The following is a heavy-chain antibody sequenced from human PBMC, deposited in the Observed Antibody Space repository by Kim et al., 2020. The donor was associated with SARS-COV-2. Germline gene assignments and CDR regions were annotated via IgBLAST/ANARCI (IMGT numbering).Heavy chain of an antibody. Sequence: GGSLRLSCAASGFTFSSYSMNWVRQAPGKGLEWVSSISSSSSYIYYADSVKGRFTISRDNAKNSLYLQMNSLRAEDTAVYYCARDPIRAYYYGSGSYYNVPWFDPWGQGTLVTVSS. CDR2: ISSSSSYI. CDR1: GFTFSSYS. CDR3: ARDPIRAYYYGSGSYYNVPWFDP. J-gene: IGHJ5*02. V-gene: IGHV3-21*01. D-gene: IGHD3-10*01.